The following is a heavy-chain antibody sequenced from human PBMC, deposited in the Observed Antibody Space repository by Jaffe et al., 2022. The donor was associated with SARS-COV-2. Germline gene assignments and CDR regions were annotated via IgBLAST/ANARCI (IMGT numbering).Heavy chain of an antibody. V-gene: IGHV4-59*01. Sequence: QVQLQESGPGLVKPSETLSLTCTVSGGSISSYYWSWIRQPPGKGLEWIGYIYYSGSTNYNPSLKSRVTISVDTSKNQFSLKLSSVTAADTAVYYCASAGPSMVRGVGPFDYWGQGTLVTVSS. J-gene: IGHJ4*02. CDR3: ASAGPSMVRGVGPFDY. CDR2: IYYSGST. D-gene: IGHD3-10*01. CDR1: GGSISSYY.